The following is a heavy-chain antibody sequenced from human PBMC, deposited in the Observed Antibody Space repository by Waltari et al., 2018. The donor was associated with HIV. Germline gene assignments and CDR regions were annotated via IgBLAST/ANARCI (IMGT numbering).Heavy chain of an antibody. CDR1: GFAFKNYA. CDR3: AHQISGQWLTPGH. J-gene: IGHJ4*02. D-gene: IGHD6-19*01. V-gene: IGHV3-23*01. Sequence: EVQLLESGGGLVQPGESLRLSCAASGFAFKNYAMNWVRQAPGKGLGWVSAISCSSYIHTYYAESVKGRFTVSRDNSKRTVYLQMNSLRVEDTAVYYCAHQISGQWLTPGHWGQGTLVTVSS. CDR2: ISCSSYIHT.